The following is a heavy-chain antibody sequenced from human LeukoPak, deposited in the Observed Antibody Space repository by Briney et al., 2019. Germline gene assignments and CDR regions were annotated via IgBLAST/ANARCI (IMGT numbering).Heavy chain of an antibody. V-gene: IGHV6-1*01. D-gene: IGHD5-24*01. Sequence: SQTLSLTCAISGGSVSSKSAWNWIRQSPSRGLEWLGRTYYKSKWNNNYAVSVKSRITINPDTSKNQFSLQLYSVTAEDTAVYYCARGDQNFDYWGQGTLVTVSS. CDR3: ARGDQNFDY. J-gene: IGHJ4*02. CDR1: GGSVSSKSA. CDR2: TYYKSKWNN.